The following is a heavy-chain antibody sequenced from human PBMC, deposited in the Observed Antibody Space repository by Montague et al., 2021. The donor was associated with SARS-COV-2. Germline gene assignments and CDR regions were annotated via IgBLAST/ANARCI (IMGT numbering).Heavy chain of an antibody. CDR1: GFSLSTSGMC. CDR2: IDWDDDK. D-gene: IGHD6-13*01. CDR3: ARVSGSWSQDYDYEMDV. J-gene: IGHJ6*04. V-gene: IGHV2-70*11. Sequence: PALVKPTQTLTLTCTFSGFSLSTSGMCVSWIRQPPGKALEWLARIDWDDDKYYSTSLKTRLTISKDTSKNQVVLTMTNMDPVDTATYYCARVSGSWSQDYDYEMDVWGKGATVTVSS.